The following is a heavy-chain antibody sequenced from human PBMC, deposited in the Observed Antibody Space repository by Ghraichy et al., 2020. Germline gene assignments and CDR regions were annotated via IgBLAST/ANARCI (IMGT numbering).Heavy chain of an antibody. J-gene: IGHJ6*03. CDR1: GGSISSYY. D-gene: IGHD2-2*01. Sequence: SETLSLTCTVSGGSISSYYWSWIRQPPGKGLERIGYIYYSGSTNYNPSLKSRVTISVDTSKNQFSLKLSSVTAADTAVYYCARVHYKRPYCSSTSCEPDYYYYMDVWGKGTTVTVSS. V-gene: IGHV4-59*01. CDR3: ARVHYKRPYCSSTSCEPDYYYYMDV. CDR2: IYYSGST.